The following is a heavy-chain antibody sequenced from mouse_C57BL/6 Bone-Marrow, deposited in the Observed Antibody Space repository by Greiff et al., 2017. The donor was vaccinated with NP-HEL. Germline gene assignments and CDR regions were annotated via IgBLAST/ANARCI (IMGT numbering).Heavy chain of an antibody. CDR2: IHPNSGST. CDR3: ARGGVDYYDSSRMGY. Sequence: QVQLQQPGAELVKPGASVKLSCKASGYTFTSYWMHWVKQRPGQGLEWIGMIHPNSGSTNYNEKFKSKATLTADKSSSTAYMQLSSLTSEDSAVYYCARGGVDYYDSSRMGYWGRGTSVTVTA. J-gene: IGHJ4*01. V-gene: IGHV1-64*01. D-gene: IGHD1-1*01. CDR1: GYTFTSYW.